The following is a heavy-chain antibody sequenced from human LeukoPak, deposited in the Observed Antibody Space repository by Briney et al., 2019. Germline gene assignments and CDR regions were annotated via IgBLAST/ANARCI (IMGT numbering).Heavy chain of an antibody. CDR2: ISGSGVST. CDR1: GFRFSSYA. J-gene: IGHJ4*02. D-gene: IGHD1-7*01. CDR3: AKDERNWNYNLASQTYD. Sequence: GGSLRPSCAASGFRFSSYAMSWVRQAPGKGLEWVSAISGSGVSTYYADSVKGRFTVSRDNSKNTLYLQMSSLRAEDTAVYYCAKDERNWNYNLASQTYDWGQGTLVTVSS. V-gene: IGHV3-23*01.